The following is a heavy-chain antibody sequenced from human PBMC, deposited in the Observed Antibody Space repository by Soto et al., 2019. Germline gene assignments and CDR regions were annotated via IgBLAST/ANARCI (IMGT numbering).Heavy chain of an antibody. CDR2: ISAYNGNT. Sequence: QVQLVQSGAEVKKPGASVKVSCKASGSTFTSYGISWVRQAPGQGLEWMGWISAYNGNTNYAQKLQGRVTMTTDTSTSTAYMELRSLRSDDTAVYYCAVTVEMATTGGFFDYWGEGTLVTVSS. CDR1: GSTFTSYG. J-gene: IGHJ4*02. V-gene: IGHV1-18*01. CDR3: AVTVEMATTGGFFDY. D-gene: IGHD1-1*01.